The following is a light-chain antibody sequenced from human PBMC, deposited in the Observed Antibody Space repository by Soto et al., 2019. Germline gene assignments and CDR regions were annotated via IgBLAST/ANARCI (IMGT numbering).Light chain of an antibody. Sequence: IQVTQSTPTLSASVGDRDTIICRAIQTISTWMAWYQQKPGKAPKLLVYDASTLQSGVASRFSGSGSGTEFTLIISGLQPDDSATYYCQQYTNTNNPWMFGQGTKVDIK. CDR2: DAS. CDR1: QTISTW. V-gene: IGKV1-5*02. J-gene: IGKJ1*01. CDR3: QQYTNTNNPWM.